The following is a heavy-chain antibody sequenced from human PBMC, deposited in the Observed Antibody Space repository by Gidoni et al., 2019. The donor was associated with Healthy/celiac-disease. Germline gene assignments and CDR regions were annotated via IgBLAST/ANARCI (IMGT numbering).Heavy chain of an antibody. V-gene: IGHV3-33*01. D-gene: IGHD1-26*01. CDR1: GFTFSSYG. J-gene: IGHJ4*02. CDR3: AREGAWELLNAFDY. CDR2: IWYDGSNK. Sequence: QVQLVESGGGVVQPGRSLRLSCAASGFTFSSYGMHWVRQAPGKGLEWVAVIWYDGSNKYYADSVKGRFTISRDNSKNTLYLQMNSLRAEDTAVYYCAREGAWELLNAFDYWGQGTLVTVSS.